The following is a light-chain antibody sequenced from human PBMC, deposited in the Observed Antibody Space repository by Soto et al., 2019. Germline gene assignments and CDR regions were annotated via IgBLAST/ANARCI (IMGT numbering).Light chain of an antibody. V-gene: IGKV4-1*01. J-gene: IGKJ2*01. CDR1: QSLLYSSTNKNY. CDR3: QQYYSTPLT. Sequence: DIVMTQSPDSLAVSLGERATINCKSSQSLLYSSTNKNYLIWYQQKPGQPPKLLIYWASTRESGVPDRFSGSGSGTDFTLTISSLQAEDVAVYYCQQYYSTPLTFGHGTKLEI. CDR2: WAS.